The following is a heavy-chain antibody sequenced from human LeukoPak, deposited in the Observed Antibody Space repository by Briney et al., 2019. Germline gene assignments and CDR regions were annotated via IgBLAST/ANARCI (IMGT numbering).Heavy chain of an antibody. J-gene: IGHJ4*02. D-gene: IGHD2-2*01. CDR1: GYTFTGYN. Sequence: ASVTVSFKTSGYTFTGYNMHWLRQAPGQGLEWMGWINPNSGDTNYAQKFQGRVTMTRDTSINTAYMELSRLRSDDTAVYYCAPTSVSYFDYWGQGTLVTVSS. V-gene: IGHV1-2*02. CDR2: INPNSGDT. CDR3: APTSVSYFDY.